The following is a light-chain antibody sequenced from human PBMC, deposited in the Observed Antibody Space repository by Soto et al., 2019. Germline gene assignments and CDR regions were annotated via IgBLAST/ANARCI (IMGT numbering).Light chain of an antibody. V-gene: IGLV1-40*01. CDR3: QSYDSSLNYV. J-gene: IGLJ1*01. CDR2: DNN. Sequence: QSVLTQPPSVSGAPGQRVTISCTGSSSNIGAGYDVHWYQQLPGTAPMLLIYDNNNRPSGVPDRFSGSKSGTSASLAIAGLQAEDEADYYCQSYDSSLNYVFGAGTQGTVL. CDR1: SSNIGAGYD.